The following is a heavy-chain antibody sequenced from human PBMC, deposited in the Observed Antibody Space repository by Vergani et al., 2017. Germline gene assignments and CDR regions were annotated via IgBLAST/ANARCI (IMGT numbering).Heavy chain of an antibody. CDR1: GGTFSSYA. V-gene: IGHV1-69*01. J-gene: IGHJ5*02. CDR2: IIPIFGTA. CDR3: AREGIAAAGTRGWFDP. Sequence: QVQLVQSGAEVKQPGSSVKVSCKASGGTFSSYAISWVRQAPGQGLEWMGGIIPIFGTANYAQKFQGRVTITADESTSTAYMELSSLRSDDTAVYYCAREGIAAAGTRGWFDPWGQGTLVTVSS. D-gene: IGHD6-13*01.